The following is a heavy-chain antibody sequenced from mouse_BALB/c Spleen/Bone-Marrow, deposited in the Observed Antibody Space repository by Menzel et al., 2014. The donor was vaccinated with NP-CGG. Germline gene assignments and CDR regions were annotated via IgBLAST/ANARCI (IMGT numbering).Heavy chain of an antibody. D-gene: IGHD1-1*01. J-gene: IGHJ4*01. CDR3: ARRSRQVVTTEAMDY. CDR1: GYSFTGYT. Sequence: EVKLQESGPELVKPGASMKISRKASGYSFTGYTMNWVKQSHGKNLEWIGLINPYNGGTSYNQKFKGKATLTVDKSSSTAYMELLSLTSEDSAVYYCARRSRQVVTTEAMDYWGQGTSVTVSS. CDR2: INPYNGGT. V-gene: IGHV1-18*01.